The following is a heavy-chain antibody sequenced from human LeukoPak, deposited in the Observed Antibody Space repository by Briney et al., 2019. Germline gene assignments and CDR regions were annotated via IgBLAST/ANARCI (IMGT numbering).Heavy chain of an antibody. V-gene: IGHV1-24*01. D-gene: IGHD3-22*01. CDR1: GYTLTELS. CDR2: FDPEDGET. Sequence: ASVKVSCKVSGYTLTELSMHWVRQAPGKGLEWMGGFDPEDGETIYAQKFQGRVTMTEDTSTDTAYMELSRLRSEDTAVYYCATVETYYYDSSYQPSNAFDIWGQGTMVTVSS. CDR3: ATVETYYYDSSYQPSNAFDI. J-gene: IGHJ3*02.